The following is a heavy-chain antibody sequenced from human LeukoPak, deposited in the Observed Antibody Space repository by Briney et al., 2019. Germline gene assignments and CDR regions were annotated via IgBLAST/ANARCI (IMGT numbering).Heavy chain of an antibody. J-gene: IGHJ4*02. CDR1: GFTVSSNY. D-gene: IGHD3-3*01. V-gene: IGHV3-53*01. CDR2: IYSGGST. CDR3: AKVTYITIFGVVSHFDY. Sequence: GGSLRLSCAASGFTVSSNYMSWVRQAPGKGLEWVSFIYSGGSTYYADSVKGRFTISRDNSKNTLYLQMNSLRAEDTAVYYCAKVTYITIFGVVSHFDYWGQGTLVTVSS.